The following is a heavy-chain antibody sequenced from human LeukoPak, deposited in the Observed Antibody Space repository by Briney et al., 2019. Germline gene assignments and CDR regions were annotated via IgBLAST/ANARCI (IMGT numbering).Heavy chain of an antibody. CDR2: ITSGGST. CDR1: GFTVTNND. D-gene: IGHD2-15*01. Sequence: GGSLRLSCAASGFTVTNNDMNWVRQAPGKGLEWISVITSGGSTYFADSVKGRFTVSRDNSKNTLSLQMNSLRVEDTAVYYCARDLISGPATHDSWGQGALVTVSS. CDR3: ARDLISGPATHDS. J-gene: IGHJ4*02. V-gene: IGHV3-66*01.